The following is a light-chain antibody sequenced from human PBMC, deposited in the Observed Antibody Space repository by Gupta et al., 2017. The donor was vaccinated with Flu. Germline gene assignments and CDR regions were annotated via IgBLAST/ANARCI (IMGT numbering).Light chain of an antibody. CDR1: QSVSISY. J-gene: IGKJ4*01. Sequence: EIVLTQSPGTLSLSPGERATLSCRARQSVSISYLAWYQQKPGQAPRLLIYVASSRATGIPDRFSGSRSGTDFTLTIIRLEPEDFAVYYCQQYGSTRGLTFGGGTKVEIK. CDR3: QQYGSTRGLT. CDR2: VAS. V-gene: IGKV3-20*01.